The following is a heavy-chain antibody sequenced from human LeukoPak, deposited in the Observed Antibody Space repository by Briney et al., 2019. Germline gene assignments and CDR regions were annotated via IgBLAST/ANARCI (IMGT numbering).Heavy chain of an antibody. CDR3: ARGPEIAARRYFQH. V-gene: IGHV4-59*01. CDR2: IYYSGST. D-gene: IGHD6-6*01. J-gene: IGHJ1*01. Sequence: KPSETLSLTCTVSGGSISSYYWSWIRQPPGKGLEWIGYIYYSGSTNYNPSLKSRVTISVDTSKNQFSLKLSSVTAADTAVYYCARGPEIAARRYFQHWGQGTLVTVSS. CDR1: GGSISSYY.